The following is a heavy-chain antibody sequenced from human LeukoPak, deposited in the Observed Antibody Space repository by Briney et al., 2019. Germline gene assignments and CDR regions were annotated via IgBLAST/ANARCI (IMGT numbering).Heavy chain of an antibody. J-gene: IGHJ4*02. CDR1: GDSVSSGYY. V-gene: IGHV4-38-2*02. D-gene: IGHD1-26*01. CDR3: ARDGLVGAITDGFY. Sequence: SETLSPTCTVSGDSVSSGYYWGWIRQPPGKGLEWIGSIHHSGSTYYNPSLKSRVTISVDTSKNQFFLKLRSVTAADRAVYYCARDGLVGAITDGFYWGQGSLVTVSS. CDR2: IHHSGST.